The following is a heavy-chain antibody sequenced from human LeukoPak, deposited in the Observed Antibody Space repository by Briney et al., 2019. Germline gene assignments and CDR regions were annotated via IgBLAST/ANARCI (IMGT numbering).Heavy chain of an antibody. D-gene: IGHD5/OR15-5a*01. CDR1: GFTFSSYS. CDR2: ISSSSSTI. Sequence: GGSLRLSCAASGFTFSSYSMNWVRQAPGKGLEWVSYISSSSSTIYYADSVKGRFTISRGNAKNSLYLQMNSLRDEDTAVYYCARDTDVGLVSGWFDPWGQGTLVTVSS. V-gene: IGHV3-48*02. J-gene: IGHJ5*02. CDR3: ARDTDVGLVSGWFDP.